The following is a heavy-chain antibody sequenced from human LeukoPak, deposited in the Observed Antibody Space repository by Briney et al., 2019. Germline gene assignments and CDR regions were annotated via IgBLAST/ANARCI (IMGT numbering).Heavy chain of an antibody. CDR1: GYTFTSYD. CDR2: MNPNSGNA. CDR3: ARALITMVRGVGY. J-gene: IGHJ4*02. V-gene: IGHV1-8*01. D-gene: IGHD3-10*01. Sequence: ASVKVPCKASGYTFTSYDINWVRQATGQGLEWMGWMNPNSGNAGYAQKFQGRVTMTRNTSISTAYMELSSLRSEDTAVYYCARALITMVRGVGYWGQGTLVTVSS.